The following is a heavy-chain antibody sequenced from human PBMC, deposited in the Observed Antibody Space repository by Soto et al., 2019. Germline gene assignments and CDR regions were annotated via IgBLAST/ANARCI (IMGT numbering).Heavy chain of an antibody. D-gene: IGHD3-10*01. CDR3: ARAFGSGSYYNVSRYYYYGMDV. CDR1: GGSISSSNW. CDR2: IYHSGST. V-gene: IGHV4-4*02. J-gene: IGHJ6*02. Sequence: PSETLSLTCAVSGGSISSSNWWSWVRQPPGKGLEWIGEIYHSGSTNYNPSLKSRVTISVDKSKNQFSLKLSSVTAADTAVYYCARAFGSGSYYNVSRYYYYGMDVWGQGTTVTVSS.